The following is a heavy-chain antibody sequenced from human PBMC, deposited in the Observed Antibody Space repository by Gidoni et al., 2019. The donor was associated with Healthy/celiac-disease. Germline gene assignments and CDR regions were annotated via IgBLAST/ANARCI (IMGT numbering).Heavy chain of an antibody. CDR1: GYTFTGYY. D-gene: IGHD3-16*01. CDR2: INPNSGGT. J-gene: IGHJ5*02. V-gene: IGHV1-2*02. Sequence: QVQLVQSGAEVKKPGASVKVSCKASGYTFTGYYMHWVRQAPGQGLEWMGWINPNSGGTNYAQKFQGRVTMTRDTSISTAYMELSRLRSDDTAVYYCARGWGYDWGVDHWFDPWGQGTLVTVSS. CDR3: ARGWGYDWGVDHWFDP.